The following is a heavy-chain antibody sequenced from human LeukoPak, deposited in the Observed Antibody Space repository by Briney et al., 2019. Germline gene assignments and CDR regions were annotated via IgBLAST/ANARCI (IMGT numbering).Heavy chain of an antibody. CDR2: IYYSGST. D-gene: IGHD5-18*01. Sequence: PSETLSLTCTVSGGSISSYYWSWIRQPPGKGLEWVGYIYYSGSTNYNPSLQSRVTISVDTSKNQFSLKLSSVTAADTAVYYCARSSWIQYLVDYWGQGTLVTVSS. J-gene: IGHJ4*02. V-gene: IGHV4-59*01. CDR3: ARSSWIQYLVDY. CDR1: GGSISSYY.